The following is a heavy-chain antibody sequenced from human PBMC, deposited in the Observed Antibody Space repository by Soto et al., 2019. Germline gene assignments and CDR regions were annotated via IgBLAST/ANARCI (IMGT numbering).Heavy chain of an antibody. J-gene: IGHJ4*02. V-gene: IGHV4-34*01. D-gene: IGHD2-8*02. CDR2: INHSGST. CDR3: ARGGLMVCGPLDY. CDR1: GASFSGSS. Sequence: PSEPLSLTCAVYGASFSGSSWSWIRQPPGKGLEWIGEINHSGSTNYNPSLKSQSTISVDTSKNQFSLKLRSLTAGATAAYYLARGGLMVCGPLDYWGQGTLVSVSS.